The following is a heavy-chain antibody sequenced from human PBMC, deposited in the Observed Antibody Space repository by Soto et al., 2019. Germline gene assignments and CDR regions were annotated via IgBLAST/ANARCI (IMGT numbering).Heavy chain of an antibody. CDR3: AREGGGLGESNHDAFDI. CDR2: IIPIFGTA. D-gene: IGHD3-16*01. Sequence: QVQLVQSGAEVKKPGSSVKVSCKASGGTFSSYAISWVRQAPGQGLEWMGGIIPIFGTANYAEKFKGRVTITADESASTAYMEMSSLRSEDTAVYYCAREGGGLGESNHDAFDIWGQGTMVTVSS. V-gene: IGHV1-69*01. CDR1: GGTFSSYA. J-gene: IGHJ3*02.